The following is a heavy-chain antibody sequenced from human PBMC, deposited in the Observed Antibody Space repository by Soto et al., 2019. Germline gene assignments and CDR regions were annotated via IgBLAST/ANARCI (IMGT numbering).Heavy chain of an antibody. CDR1: GFTFTRYS. J-gene: IGHJ4*02. CDR2: ISSTTNYI. CDR3: ARESEDLPSNFDY. V-gene: IGHV3-21*06. Sequence: PGGSLRLSCAASGFTFTRYSMNWVRQAPEKELEWVSSISSTTNYIYYGDSMKGRLTISRDNAKNSLYLEMNSLRAEDTAVYYCARESEDLPSNFDYWGQGTLVTVSS.